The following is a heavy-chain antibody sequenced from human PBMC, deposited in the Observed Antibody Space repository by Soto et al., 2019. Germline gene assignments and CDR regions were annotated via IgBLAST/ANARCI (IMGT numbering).Heavy chain of an antibody. Sequence: PSETLSLTCTVSGGSISSGDYYWGWIRQPPGKGLEWIGYIYYSGSTYYNPSLKSRVTISVDTSKNQFSLKLSSVTAADTAVYYCDRGSYYYDSSGYYQYWGQGTLVTVSS. J-gene: IGHJ4*02. CDR1: GGSISSGDYY. V-gene: IGHV4-30-4*01. CDR3: DRGSYYYDSSGYYQY. CDR2: IYYSGST. D-gene: IGHD3-22*01.